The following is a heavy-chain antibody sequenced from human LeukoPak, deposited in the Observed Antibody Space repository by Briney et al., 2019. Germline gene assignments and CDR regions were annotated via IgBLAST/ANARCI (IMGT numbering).Heavy chain of an antibody. D-gene: IGHD5-12*01. CDR2: FDPEDGET. Sequence: ASVKVSCKVSGYTLTGLSMHWVRQAPGKGLEWMGGFDPEDGETIYAQKFQGRVTMTEDTSTDTAYMELSSLRSEDTAVYYCATTGYSGYDPLYYVDYWGQGTLVTVSS. CDR1: GYTLTGLS. J-gene: IGHJ4*02. CDR3: ATTGYSGYDPLYYVDY. V-gene: IGHV1-24*01.